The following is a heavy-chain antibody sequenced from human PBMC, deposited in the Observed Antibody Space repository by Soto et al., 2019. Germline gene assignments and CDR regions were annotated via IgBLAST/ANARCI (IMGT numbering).Heavy chain of an antibody. CDR2: ISGSGGST. J-gene: IGHJ4*02. Sequence: GGSLRLSCAASGFTFSSYAMSWVRQAPGKGLEWVSAISGSGGSTYYADSVKGRFTISRDNSKNTLYLQMNSLRAEDTAVYYCAKDPPRGAVVVVAAPSFDYWGQGTLVTVSS. D-gene: IGHD2-15*01. V-gene: IGHV3-23*01. CDR3: AKDPPRGAVVVVAAPSFDY. CDR1: GFTFSSYA.